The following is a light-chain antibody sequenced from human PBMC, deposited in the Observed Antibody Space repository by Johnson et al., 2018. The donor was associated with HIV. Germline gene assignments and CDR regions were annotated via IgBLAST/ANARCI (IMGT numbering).Light chain of an antibody. V-gene: IGLV1-51*02. CDR1: SSNIGNNY. CDR3: GTWDSSLGAHYV. CDR2: EKT. J-gene: IGLJ1*01. Sequence: QSVLTQPPSVSAAPGQKVTISCSGSSSNIGNNYVSWYQQLPGTAPKLLIYEKTKRPSGIPDRFSASKSGTSATLDITGLPTGDEADYYCGTWDSSLGAHYVFGTGTKVTVL.